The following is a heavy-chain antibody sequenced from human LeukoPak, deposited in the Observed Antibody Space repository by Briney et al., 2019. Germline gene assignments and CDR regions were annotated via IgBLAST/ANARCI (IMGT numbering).Heavy chain of an antibody. CDR2: ISGSGGST. J-gene: IGHJ4*02. V-gene: IGHV3-23*01. CDR1: GVTFSSYA. D-gene: IGHD3-10*01. Sequence: GGSLRLSCAARGVTFSSYAMSWVRQAPGKGLEWVSAISGSGGSTYYADSVKGRFTISRDNSKNTLYLQMNSLRAEDTAVYYCAKKRVVRATRCYFDYWGQGTLVTVSS. CDR3: AKKRVVRATRCYFDY.